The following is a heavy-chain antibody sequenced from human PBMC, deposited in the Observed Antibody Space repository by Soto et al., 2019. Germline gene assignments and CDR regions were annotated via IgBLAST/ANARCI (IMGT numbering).Heavy chain of an antibody. CDR1: GYFISSGYY. J-gene: IGHJ5*02. Sequence: SETLSLTCTVSGYFISSGYYWGWIRQPPGKGLEWIGSMFHSGSTHYNPSLKSRVTISVDTSKNQFSLKLSSVTAADTAVYYCARLERYCSSTSCYENWFDPWGQGTLVTVSS. CDR3: ARLERYCSSTSCYENWFDP. CDR2: MFHSGST. V-gene: IGHV4-38-2*02. D-gene: IGHD2-2*01.